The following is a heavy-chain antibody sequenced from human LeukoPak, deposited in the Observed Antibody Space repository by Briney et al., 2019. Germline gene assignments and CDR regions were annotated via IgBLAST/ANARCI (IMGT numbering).Heavy chain of an antibody. Sequence: ASVKVSCKASGYTFATYGISWVRQAPGQGLEWMGWISVYNGNTDYAQKLQGRVTMTTDTSTSTAYMELRSLRSDDTAVYYCARDRYDIPWGQGTLVTVSS. J-gene: IGHJ5*02. CDR3: ARDRYDIP. CDR1: GYTFATYG. V-gene: IGHV1-18*01. CDR2: ISVYNGNT. D-gene: IGHD3-9*01.